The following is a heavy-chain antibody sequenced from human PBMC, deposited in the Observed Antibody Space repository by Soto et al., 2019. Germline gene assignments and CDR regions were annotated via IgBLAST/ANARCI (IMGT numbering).Heavy chain of an antibody. Sequence: EVQVLESGGGLVQPGESLRLSCAASGFTFSSHAMSWVRQAPGKGLEWVSCISGSGVRTYYADSVKGRFTISRDNSKNTLYLQMNSLRAADTAVYYCAKSAGKYCSGGTCYSDYWGQGTLVTVSS. J-gene: IGHJ4*02. CDR2: ISGSGVRT. CDR3: AKSAGKYCSGGTCYSDY. CDR1: GFTFSSHA. D-gene: IGHD2-15*01. V-gene: IGHV3-23*01.